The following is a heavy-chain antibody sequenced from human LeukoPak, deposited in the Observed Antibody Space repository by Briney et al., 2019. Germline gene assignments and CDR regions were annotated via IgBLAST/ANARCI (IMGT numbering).Heavy chain of an antibody. CDR1: GYTFTSYY. CDR2: INPSGGST. Sequence: ASVKVSCKASGYTFTSYYMHWVLQAPGQGLEWMGIINPSGGSTSYAQKLQGRVTMTRDTSTSTVYMELSSLRSEDTAVYYSARVDYDSSGFDYWGQGTLVTVSS. J-gene: IGHJ4*02. D-gene: IGHD3-22*01. V-gene: IGHV1-46*01. CDR3: ARVDYDSSGFDY.